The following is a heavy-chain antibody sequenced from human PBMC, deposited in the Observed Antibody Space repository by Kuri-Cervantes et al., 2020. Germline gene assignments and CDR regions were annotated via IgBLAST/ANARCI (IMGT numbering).Heavy chain of an antibody. Sequence: GESLKISCAASGFSFSNYWMHWVRQAPGKGLVWVSRINSDGSRTIYADSVKGRFTISRDNAKNTLYLQMNSLRDEDTAVYYCAKSDWFDPWGQGTLVTVSS. V-gene: IGHV3-74*01. CDR2: INSDGSRT. CDR1: GFSFSNYW. J-gene: IGHJ5*02. CDR3: AKSDWFDP.